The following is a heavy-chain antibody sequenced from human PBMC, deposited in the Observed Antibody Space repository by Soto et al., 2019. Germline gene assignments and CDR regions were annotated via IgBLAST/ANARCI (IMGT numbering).Heavy chain of an antibody. CDR1: GGSISSRNW. CDR3: ARGDPLLWFGEKVYYGMDV. V-gene: IGHV4-4*02. Sequence: SETLSLTCAVSGGSISSRNWWNWVRQPPGKGLEWIGYIYYSGSTNYNPSLKSRVTISVDTSKNQFSLKLSSATAADTAVYYCARGDPLLWFGEKVYYGMDVWGQGTTVTVSS. CDR2: IYYSGST. J-gene: IGHJ6*02. D-gene: IGHD3-10*01.